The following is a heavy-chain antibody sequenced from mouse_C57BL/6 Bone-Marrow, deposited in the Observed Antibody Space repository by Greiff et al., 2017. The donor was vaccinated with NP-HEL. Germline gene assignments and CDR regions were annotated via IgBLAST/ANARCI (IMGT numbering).Heavy chain of an antibody. CDR1: GYTFTSYW. D-gene: IGHD2-2*01. CDR2: IDPSDSYT. Sequence: VQLQQPGAELVMPGASVKLSCKASGYTFTSYWMHWVKQRPGQGLEWIGEIDPSDSYTNYNQKFKGKSTLTVDKSSSTAYMQLSSLTSEDSAVYYCARFPVWFRHWYFDVWGTGTTVTVSS. J-gene: IGHJ1*03. V-gene: IGHV1-69*01. CDR3: ARFPVWFRHWYFDV.